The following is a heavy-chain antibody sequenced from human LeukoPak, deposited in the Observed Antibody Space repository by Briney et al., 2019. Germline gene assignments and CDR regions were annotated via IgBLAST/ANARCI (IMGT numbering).Heavy chain of an antibody. CDR1: GYTFTSYA. V-gene: IGHV1-3*01. CDR3: ASYLGFYSSGWYEV. Sequence: PEASVKVSCKASGYTFTSYAMHWVRQAPGQRPEWMGWINAGKGNTKYSQKFQGRVTITRDTSASTAYMEVSSLRSEDTAVYYCASYLGFYSSGWYEVWGQGTLVSVSS. CDR2: INAGKGNT. J-gene: IGHJ4*02. D-gene: IGHD6-19*01.